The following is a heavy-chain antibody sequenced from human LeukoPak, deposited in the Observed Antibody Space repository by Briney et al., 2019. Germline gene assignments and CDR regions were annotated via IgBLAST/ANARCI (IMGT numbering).Heavy chain of an antibody. CDR3: AREKPYYYDSSGPFDY. CDR2: ISSSGSTI. V-gene: IGHV3-48*03. CDR1: GFTFSSYE. J-gene: IGHJ4*02. Sequence: GGSLRLSCAASGFTFSSYEMNWVRQAPGKGLEWVSYISSSGSTIYYADSVKGRFTISRDNAKNSLHLQMNSLRAEDTAVYYCAREKPYYYDSSGPFDYWGQGTLVTVSS. D-gene: IGHD3-22*01.